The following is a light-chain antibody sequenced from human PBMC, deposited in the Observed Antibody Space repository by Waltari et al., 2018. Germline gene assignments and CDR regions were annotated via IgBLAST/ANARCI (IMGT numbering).Light chain of an antibody. CDR1: RTVYSDY. J-gene: IGKJ1*01. V-gene: IGKV3-20*01. CDR2: DVS. Sequence: DTLLTQSPGTLSLSPGERATLSCRASRTVYSDYLAWYQQKSGQAPSLLIYDVSNRATGVADRFSGSGSGTDFYLTITRLEPEDAAVYFCQHYGGFPWSFGQGTKVEI. CDR3: QHYGGFPWS.